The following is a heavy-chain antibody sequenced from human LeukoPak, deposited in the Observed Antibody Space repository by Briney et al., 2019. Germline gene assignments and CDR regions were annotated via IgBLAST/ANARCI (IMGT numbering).Heavy chain of an antibody. J-gene: IGHJ4*02. CDR3: ARINWNPDY. CDR2: IHHSGST. Sequence: PSETLSLTCAVSGYSISRVYHWDWIRQPPGKGLEWIASIHHSGSTYYNPSLKSRVIMSVDTSKNQFSLKLSSVTAADTAVYYCARINWNPDYWGKGTLVTVSS. V-gene: IGHV4-38-2*01. CDR1: GYSISRVYH. D-gene: IGHD1-1*01.